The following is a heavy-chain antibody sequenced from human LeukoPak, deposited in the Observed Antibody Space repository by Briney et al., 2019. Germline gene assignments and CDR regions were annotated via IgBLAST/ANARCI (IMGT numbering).Heavy chain of an antibody. Sequence: GGYLRLSCAATGFTFSSYWMHWVRQAPGKGLEWVANIKQDGSEKYYVDSVKGRFTISRDNAKNSLYLQMNSLRAEDTAVYSCVRDGDTSGYTNWGQGTLVTVSS. CDR2: IKQDGSEK. D-gene: IGHD3-22*01. CDR1: GFTFSSYW. V-gene: IGHV3-7*01. J-gene: IGHJ4*02. CDR3: VRDGDTSGYTN.